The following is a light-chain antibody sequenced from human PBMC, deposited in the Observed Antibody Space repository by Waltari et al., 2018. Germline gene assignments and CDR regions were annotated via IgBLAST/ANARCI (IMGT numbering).Light chain of an antibody. J-gene: IGKJ2*01. CDR1: QSVSNNY. CDR2: AGS. CDR3: QQYGSSPLYT. V-gene: IGKV3-20*01. Sequence: EIVLTQSPGTLSLSPGERATLSCRASQSVSNNYLAWYQQKPGQAPRLLIYAGSSRVTGIPDRFSGSGSGTDFTLTISRLEPEDFAVYYCQQYGSSPLYTFGQGTKLEIK.